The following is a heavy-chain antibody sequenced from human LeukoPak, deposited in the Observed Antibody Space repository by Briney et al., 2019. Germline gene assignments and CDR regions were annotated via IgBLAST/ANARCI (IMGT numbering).Heavy chain of an antibody. J-gene: IGHJ6*03. Sequence: GGSLRLSCAASGFTFSSYSMNWVRQAPGKGLEWVSYISSSSSTIYYADSVKGRFTISRDNAKNSLYLQMNSLRAEDTAVYYCARRAVVAATQYYYYYYMDVWGKGTTVTVSS. CDR2: ISSSSSTI. D-gene: IGHD2-15*01. CDR3: ARRAVVAATQYYYYYYMDV. CDR1: GFTFSSYS. V-gene: IGHV3-48*04.